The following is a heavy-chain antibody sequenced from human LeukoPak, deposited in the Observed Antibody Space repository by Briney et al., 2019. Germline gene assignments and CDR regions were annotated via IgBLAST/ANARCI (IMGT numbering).Heavy chain of an antibody. D-gene: IGHD5/OR15-5a*01. J-gene: IGHJ4*02. V-gene: IGHV3-23*01. Sequence: GGSLRLSCAASGFTFGSSAMTWVRQAPGKGLEWVSSITDSGGSTFYAASVKGRFTISRDNSKNTLYLQMDSLRAEDTAVYSCAKRPVSADSYDYWGQGTLVTVSS. CDR1: GFTFGSSA. CDR2: ITDSGGST. CDR3: AKRPVSADSYDY.